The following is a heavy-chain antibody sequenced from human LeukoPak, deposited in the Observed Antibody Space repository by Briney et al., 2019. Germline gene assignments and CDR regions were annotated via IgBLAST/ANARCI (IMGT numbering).Heavy chain of an antibody. J-gene: IGHJ4*01. CDR3: ARQPRGAFDY. Sequence: PSETLSLTCTVSGGSISGSSYYWGWNRQPPGKGLEWIGNIFYSGSTYYNPSLKSRVTISVETSKNQFSLKLSSVTAADTAIYFCARQPRGAFDYWGQGTLVTVSS. CDR1: GGSISGSSYY. D-gene: IGHD1-14*01. CDR2: IFYSGST. V-gene: IGHV4-39*01.